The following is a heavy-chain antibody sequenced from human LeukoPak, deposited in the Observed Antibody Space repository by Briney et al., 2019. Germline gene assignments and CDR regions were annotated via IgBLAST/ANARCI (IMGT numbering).Heavy chain of an antibody. CDR1: GFNFNKYD. J-gene: IGHJ4*02. V-gene: IGHV3-23*01. CDR2: ITGRSDKT. CDR3: AKGGWLDD. D-gene: IGHD6-19*01. Sequence: GGSLRPSCAASGFNFNKYDMTWARQAPGKGLEWVSTITGRSDKTYYTDSVKGRFVTSRDNSKDTLYLQMNSLRAEDTALYYCAKGGWLDDLGQGALVTVPS.